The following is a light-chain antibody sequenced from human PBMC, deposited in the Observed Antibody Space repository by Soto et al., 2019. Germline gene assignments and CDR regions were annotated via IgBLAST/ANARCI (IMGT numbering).Light chain of an antibody. CDR2: GAS. Sequence: EIVLTQSPGTLSLSPGERATLSCRASQSVSSSYLAWYQQKPGQAPRLLIYGASNRATGTPGRFSGSGLGTDFTLTISRLEPEDFAVYYCQQYSGSLPWTFGQGTKVDIK. V-gene: IGKV3-20*01. CDR3: QQYSGSLPWT. J-gene: IGKJ1*01. CDR1: QSVSSSY.